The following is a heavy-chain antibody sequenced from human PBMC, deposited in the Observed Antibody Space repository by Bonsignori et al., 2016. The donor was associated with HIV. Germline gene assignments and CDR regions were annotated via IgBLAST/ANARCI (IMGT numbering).Heavy chain of an antibody. D-gene: IGHD6-19*01. CDR1: GFTFDDYA. V-gene: IGHV3-9*01. Sequence: GGSLRLSCAASGFTFDDYAMHWVRQAPGKGLEWVSGISWDSGSIAYADSVKGRFTISRDNAKNSLYLQMNSLRAEDTALYYCSKGSVAGTTHFDYWGQGTLVTVSS. J-gene: IGHJ4*02. CDR2: ISWDSGSI. CDR3: SKGSVAGTTHFDY.